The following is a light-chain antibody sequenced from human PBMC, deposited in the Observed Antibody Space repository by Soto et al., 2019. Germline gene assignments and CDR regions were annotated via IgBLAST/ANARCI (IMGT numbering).Light chain of an antibody. Sequence: DIQMTQSPSTLSASVGDRVTITCRASQSVNTWLAWYQQKPGNAPKTLIYDASDLESGVPSRFSGSGSGTEVTLTISSLQPDDFATYYCQQYHAYSRTFGQGTKVEIK. J-gene: IGKJ1*01. V-gene: IGKV1-5*01. CDR1: QSVNTW. CDR2: DAS. CDR3: QQYHAYSRT.